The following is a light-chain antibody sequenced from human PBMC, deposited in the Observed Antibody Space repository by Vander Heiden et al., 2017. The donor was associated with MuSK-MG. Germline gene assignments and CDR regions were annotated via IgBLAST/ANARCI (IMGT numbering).Light chain of an antibody. J-gene: IGKJ2*01. CDR2: AAS. CDR3: QQSDSTPDT. CDR1: QSISSY. V-gene: IGKV1-39*01. Sequence: ITCRASQSISSYLNWYQQKPGKAPKLLIYAASSLQSGVPSSFSGSGSGTDFTLTISRLQPEDFATYYCQQSDSTPDTFGQGTKLEIK.